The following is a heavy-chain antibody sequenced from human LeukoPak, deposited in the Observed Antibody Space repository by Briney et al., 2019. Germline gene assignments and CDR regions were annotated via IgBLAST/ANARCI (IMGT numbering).Heavy chain of an antibody. CDR3: ARVRLDYYDSSGYYYGGNDY. D-gene: IGHD3-22*01. CDR1: GGTFSSYA. Sequence: GASVKVSCKAPGGTFSSYAISWVRQAPGQGLEWMGRIIPILGIANYAQKLQGRVTITADKSTSTAYMELSSLRSEDTAVYYCARVRLDYYDSSGYYYGGNDYWGQGTLVTVSS. J-gene: IGHJ4*02. V-gene: IGHV1-69*04. CDR2: IIPILGIA.